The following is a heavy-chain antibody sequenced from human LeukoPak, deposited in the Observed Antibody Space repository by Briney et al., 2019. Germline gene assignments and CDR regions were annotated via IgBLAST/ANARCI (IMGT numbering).Heavy chain of an antibody. J-gene: IGHJ4*02. Sequence: RESLRLSCAASGFTVSNSFMGWVRQAPGTGLEWVSGIYAGGTTSYADSVQGRFTISRPHSENTLNLQMNSLRPEDTAVYYCAREASVSGWYIYWGQGTLVTVSS. D-gene: IGHD6-19*01. CDR2: IYAGGTT. CDR1: GFTVSNSF. CDR3: AREASVSGWYIY. V-gene: IGHV3-53*04.